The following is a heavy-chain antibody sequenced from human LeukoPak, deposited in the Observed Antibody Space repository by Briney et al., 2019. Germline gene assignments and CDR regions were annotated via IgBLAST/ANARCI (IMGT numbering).Heavy chain of an antibody. D-gene: IGHD2-2*01. Sequence: PGGSLRLSCAASGFTFSSYAMSWVRQAPGKGLEWVSAISGSGGSTYYADSVKGRFTISRDNSKNTLYLQMNSLRAEDTAVYYCARDRGDIVAVPAYAFDIWGQGTMVTVSS. J-gene: IGHJ3*02. CDR2: ISGSGGST. CDR3: ARDRGDIVAVPAYAFDI. CDR1: GFTFSSYA. V-gene: IGHV3-23*01.